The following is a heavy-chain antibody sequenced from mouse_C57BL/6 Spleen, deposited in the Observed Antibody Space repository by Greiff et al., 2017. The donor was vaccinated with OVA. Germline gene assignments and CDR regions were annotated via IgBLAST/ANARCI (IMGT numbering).Heavy chain of an antibody. CDR2: INPGSGGT. Sequence: QVQLQQSGAELVRPGTSVKVSCKASGYAFTNYLIAWVKQRPGQGLEWIGVINPGSGGTNYNEKFKGKATMTVDKSYSTAYMQLSSLNSEDSAVDFCSRWREIDYFDYWGQGTTRTVSS. CDR3: SRWREIDYFDY. J-gene: IGHJ2*01. V-gene: IGHV1-54*01. CDR1: GYAFTNYL.